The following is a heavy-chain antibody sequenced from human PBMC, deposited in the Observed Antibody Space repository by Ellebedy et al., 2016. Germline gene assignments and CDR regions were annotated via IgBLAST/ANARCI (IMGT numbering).Heavy chain of an antibody. CDR2: ISWNSGSI. CDR1: GFTFDDYA. D-gene: IGHD7-27*01. J-gene: IGHJ4*02. CDR3: ARDGWGNLLDY. Sequence: SLKISXAASGFTFDDYAMHWVRQAPGKGLEWVSGISWNSGSIGYVDSVKGRFTISRDNARNSLYLQMNSLRAEDTAFYYCARDGWGNLLDYWGQGTLVTVSS. V-gene: IGHV3-9*01.